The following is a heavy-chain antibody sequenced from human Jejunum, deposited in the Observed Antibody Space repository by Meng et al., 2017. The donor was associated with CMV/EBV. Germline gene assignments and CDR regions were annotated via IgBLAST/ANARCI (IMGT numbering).Heavy chain of an antibody. V-gene: IGHV1-18*01. D-gene: IGHD1-26*01. CDR3: ARVEVGITSGDY. CDR1: GYPFTNYG. J-gene: IGHJ4*02. Sequence: SSVTAPFKASGYPFTNYGITWVRQAPGQGLEWMGWISAYNGNTNYAQTLQGRVTMTTDTSTSTAYMELGSLRSDDTAAYYCARVEVGITSGDYWGQGTLVTVSS. CDR2: ISAYNGNT.